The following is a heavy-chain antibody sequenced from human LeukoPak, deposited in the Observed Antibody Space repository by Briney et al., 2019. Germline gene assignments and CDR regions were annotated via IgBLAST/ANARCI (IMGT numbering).Heavy chain of an antibody. CDR3: ARACRSSTSCYVY. V-gene: IGHV1-8*01. J-gene: IGHJ4*02. Sequence: ASVKLSCKASGYTFTSYDINWVRQASGQGLEWMGWMNPNSGNTGYAQKFQGRVTMTRNTSISTAYMELSSLRSEDTAVYYCARACRSSTSCYVYWGQGTLVTVSS. CDR2: MNPNSGNT. CDR1: GYTFTSYD. D-gene: IGHD2-2*01.